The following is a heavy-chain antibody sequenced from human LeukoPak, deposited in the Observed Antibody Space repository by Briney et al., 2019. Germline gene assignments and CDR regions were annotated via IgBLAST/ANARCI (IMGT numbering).Heavy chain of an antibody. V-gene: IGHV5-51*01. CDR1: GYTFTNYW. J-gene: IGHJ4*02. CDR3: ARRYDNTGYSDY. Sequence: LGESLKISCKGFGYTFTNYWSAWVRQMPGKGLEWVGIFYPANSDTRYSPSFQGQVTMSADKSINTAYLQWSSLKASDTAMYYCARRYDNTGYSDYWGQGTLVTVSS. D-gene: IGHD2-21*01. CDR2: FYPANSDT.